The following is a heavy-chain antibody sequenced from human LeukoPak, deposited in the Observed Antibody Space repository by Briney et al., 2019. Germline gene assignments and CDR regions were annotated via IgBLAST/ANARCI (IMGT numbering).Heavy chain of an antibody. J-gene: IGHJ4*02. Sequence: GGSLRLSCAASGFTFSSYSMNWVRQAPGKGLEWVSYISSSSSTIYYADSVKGRFTISRDNAKNSLYLQMNSLGDEDTAVYYCARERIVGATLGDYWGQGTLVTVSS. CDR3: ARERIVGATLGDY. V-gene: IGHV3-48*02. CDR1: GFTFSSYS. D-gene: IGHD1-26*01. CDR2: ISSSSSTI.